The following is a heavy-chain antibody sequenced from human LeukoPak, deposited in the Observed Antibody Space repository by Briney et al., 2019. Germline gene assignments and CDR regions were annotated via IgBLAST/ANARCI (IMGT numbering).Heavy chain of an antibody. CDR1: GFTFSSYS. CDR3: ARTLIAAAGTFSGNRYYFDY. D-gene: IGHD6-13*01. CDR2: ISSSSSYI. J-gene: IGHJ4*02. Sequence: PGGSLRLSCAASGFTFSSYSMNWVRQAPGKGLEWVSSISSSSSYIYYADSVKGRFTISRDNAKNSLYLQMNSLRAEDTAVYYCARTLIAAAGTFSGNRYYFDYWGQGTLVTVSS. V-gene: IGHV3-21*01.